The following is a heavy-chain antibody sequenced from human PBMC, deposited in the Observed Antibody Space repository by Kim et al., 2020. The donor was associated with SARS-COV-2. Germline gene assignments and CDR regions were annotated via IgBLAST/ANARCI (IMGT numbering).Heavy chain of an antibody. CDR1: GGSISSGGYS. V-gene: IGHV4-30-2*01. Sequence: SETLSLTCAVSGGSISSGGYSWSWIRQPPGKGLEWIGYIYHSGSTYYNPSLKSRVTISVDRSKNQFSLKLSSVTAADTAVYYCARASGYSYGRYFDYWGQGTLVTVSS. D-gene: IGHD5-18*01. J-gene: IGHJ4*02. CDR2: IYHSGST. CDR3: ARASGYSYGRYFDY.